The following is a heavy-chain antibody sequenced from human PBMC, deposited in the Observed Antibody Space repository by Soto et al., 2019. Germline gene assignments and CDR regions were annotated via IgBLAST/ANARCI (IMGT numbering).Heavy chain of an antibody. CDR1: GGSISSYY. CDR2: IYYSGST. D-gene: IGHD3-3*01. V-gene: IGHV4-59*01. CDR3: AVRFLEWLTDNYYMDV. Sequence: PSETLSLTCTVSGGSISSYYWSWIRQPPGKGLEWIGYIYYSGSTNYNPSIKSRVTISVDTSKNQFSLKLSSVTAEDTAVYYCAVRFLEWLTDNYYMDVWGKGTTVTVSS. J-gene: IGHJ6*03.